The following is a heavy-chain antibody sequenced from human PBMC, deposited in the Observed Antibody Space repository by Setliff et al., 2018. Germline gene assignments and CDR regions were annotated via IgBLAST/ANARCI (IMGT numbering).Heavy chain of an antibody. CDR3: ARGGTTLTSYDY. V-gene: IGHV1-2*02. CDR2: ISPKSGGT. D-gene: IGHD4-4*01. CDR1: GYIFNDFY. J-gene: IGHJ4*02. Sequence: ASVKVSCKASGYIFNDFYIHWVRQAPGQGLEWMGWISPKSGGTNYGQKFQGRVTMTRDTSISTVYMELSRLRSDDTAVYYRARGGTTLTSYDYWGQGTLVTVSS.